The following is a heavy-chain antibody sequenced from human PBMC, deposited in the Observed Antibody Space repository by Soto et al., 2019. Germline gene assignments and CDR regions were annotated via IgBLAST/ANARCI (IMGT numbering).Heavy chain of an antibody. CDR3: AKTPVINGVCYT. D-gene: IGHD2-8*01. CDR1: GFTFSNYW. CDR2: ISGSGSST. J-gene: IGHJ5*02. V-gene: IGHV3-23*01. Sequence: GSLRLSCAASGFTFSNYWIHWVRQAPGKGLEWVSAISGSGSSTYYADSVKGRFTISRDNSKNTLYLQMNSLRAEDTAVYYCAKTPVINGVCYTWGQGTLVTVSS.